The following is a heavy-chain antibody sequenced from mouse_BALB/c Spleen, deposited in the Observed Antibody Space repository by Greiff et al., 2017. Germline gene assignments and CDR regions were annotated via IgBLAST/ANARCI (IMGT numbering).Heavy chain of an antibody. Sequence: EVQLQQSGPGLVKPSQSLSLTCTVTGYSITSDYAWNWIRQFPGNKLEWMGYISYSGSTSYNPSLKSRISITRDTSKNQFFLQLNSVTTEDTATYYCARKEDYLDYWGQGTSVTVSS. D-gene: IGHD1-1*01. CDR3: ARKEDYLDY. J-gene: IGHJ4*01. CDR2: ISYSGST. V-gene: IGHV3-2*02. CDR1: GYSITSDYA.